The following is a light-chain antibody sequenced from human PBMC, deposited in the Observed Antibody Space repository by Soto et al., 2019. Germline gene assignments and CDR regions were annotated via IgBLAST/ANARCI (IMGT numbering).Light chain of an antibody. J-gene: IGKJ2*01. V-gene: IGKV1-5*03. Sequence: DIQMTQSPSTLSASVGDRVTITCRASQSISSWLAWYKQKPGKAPKRLIYKASSLESGIPSRFSGSGSGTEFTLTISSLQPDDFATYYCQQYNSYSRTFGQGTKLEIK. CDR3: QQYNSYSRT. CDR1: QSISSW. CDR2: KAS.